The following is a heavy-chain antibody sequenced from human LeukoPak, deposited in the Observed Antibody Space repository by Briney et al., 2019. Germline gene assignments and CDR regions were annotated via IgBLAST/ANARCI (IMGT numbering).Heavy chain of an antibody. J-gene: IGHJ4*02. V-gene: IGHV5-10-1*01. CDR1: GXSFTSYW. Sequence: GESLKISCKGSGXSFTSYWSSWVRQMPGKGLEWMGRIDPSDSYTNYSPSFQGHVTISADKSISTAYLQWSSLKASDTAMYYCARNYYGSGSYYLFDYWGQGTLVTVSS. CDR2: IDPSDSYT. D-gene: IGHD3-10*01. CDR3: ARNYYGSGSYYLFDY.